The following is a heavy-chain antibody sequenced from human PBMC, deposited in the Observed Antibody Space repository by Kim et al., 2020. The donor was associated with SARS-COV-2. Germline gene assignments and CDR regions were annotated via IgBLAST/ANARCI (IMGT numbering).Heavy chain of an antibody. CDR3: ARDQGIVVVPAAPHYYYYGMDV. CDR2: ISSSGSTI. J-gene: IGHJ6*02. CDR1: GFTFSSYE. Sequence: GGSLRLSCAASGFTFSSYEMNWVRQAPGKGLEWVSYISSSGSTIYYADSVKGRFTISRDNAKNSLYLQMNSLRAEDTAVYYCARDQGIVVVPAAPHYYYYGMDVWGRGTTVTVSS. V-gene: IGHV3-48*03. D-gene: IGHD2-2*01.